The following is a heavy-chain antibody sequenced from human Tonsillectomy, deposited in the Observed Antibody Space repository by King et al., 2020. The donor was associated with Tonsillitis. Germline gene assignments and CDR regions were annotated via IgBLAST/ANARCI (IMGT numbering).Heavy chain of an antibody. J-gene: IGHJ4*02. V-gene: IGHV4-39*01. CDR1: GGSISSSSYY. CDR3: AREGSGSYYPYFDY. D-gene: IGHD3-10*01. CDR2: IYYSGST. Sequence: QLQESGPGLVKPSETLSLTCTVSGGSISSSSYYWGWIRQPPGKGLEWIGGIYYSGSTYYNPSLKSRVTISVDTSKNQFSLKLSSVTAADTAVYYCAREGSGSYYPYFDYWGQGTLVTVSS.